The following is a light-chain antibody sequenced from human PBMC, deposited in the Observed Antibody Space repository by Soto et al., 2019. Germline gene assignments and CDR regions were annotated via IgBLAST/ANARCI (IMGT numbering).Light chain of an antibody. CDR1: QGVDRW. J-gene: IGKJ4*01. V-gene: IGKV1-12*01. Sequence: DIQMTQSPSSLSASFGDRINITCRASQGVDRWLAWYQQRPGKAPKVLIYAASSLRSGVPSRFSGSGYGTDFSLIISSLQPEDLATYYCKQSKIFPLTFGGGTSVEIK. CDR2: AAS. CDR3: KQSKIFPLT.